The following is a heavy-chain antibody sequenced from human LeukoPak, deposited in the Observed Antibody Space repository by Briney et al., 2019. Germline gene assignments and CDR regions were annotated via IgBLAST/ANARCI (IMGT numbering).Heavy chain of an antibody. D-gene: IGHD4-17*01. CDR1: GFTFSSYS. V-gene: IGHV3-48*01. CDR2: ISHSSSTI. Sequence: GGSLRLSCAASGFTFSSYSMNWVRQAPGEGLEWVSYISHSSSTIYYADSVKGRFTISRDNAKKSLYLQMNSLRAEDSAVYYCARDRLHYGEYEKTFDYWGQGTLVTVSS. CDR3: ARDRLHYGEYEKTFDY. J-gene: IGHJ4*02.